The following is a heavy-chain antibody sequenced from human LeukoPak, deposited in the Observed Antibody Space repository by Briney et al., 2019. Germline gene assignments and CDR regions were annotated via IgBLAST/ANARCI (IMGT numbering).Heavy chain of an antibody. J-gene: IGHJ4*02. CDR2: ITSSGETT. V-gene: IGHV3-23*01. Sequence: PGGSLRLSCAASGFTFSSYAMSWVHQAPGKGLEWVSAITSSGETTYYADSVKGRFTISRDNSKNMVYLQMNSLRAEDAATYYCAKMQGYFDYWGQGSLVTVSS. CDR3: AKMQGYFDY. CDR1: GFTFSSYA.